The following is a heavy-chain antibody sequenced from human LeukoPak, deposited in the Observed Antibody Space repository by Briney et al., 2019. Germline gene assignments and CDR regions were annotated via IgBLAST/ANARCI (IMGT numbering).Heavy chain of an antibody. Sequence: GGSLRLSCAASGFTFNSYWMSWVRQAPGKGLEWVANIKPDGSEKYYVDFVKGRFTISRDNAKDSVYLQMNSLRAEDTAVYYCARVGYSYGLDYFDYWGQGNLVTVSS. CDR1: GFTFNSYW. CDR2: IKPDGSEK. D-gene: IGHD5-18*01. CDR3: ARVGYSYGLDYFDY. V-gene: IGHV3-7*02. J-gene: IGHJ4*02.